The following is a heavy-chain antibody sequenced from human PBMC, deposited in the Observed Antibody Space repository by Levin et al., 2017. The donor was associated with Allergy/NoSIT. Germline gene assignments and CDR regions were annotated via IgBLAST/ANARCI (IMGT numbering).Heavy chain of an antibody. D-gene: IGHD2-15*01. Sequence: EASVKVSCKASGYTFTSYGISWVRQAPGQGLEWMGWISAYNGNTNYAQKLQGRVTMTTDTSTSTAYMELRSLRSDDTAVYYCARVVVVAATPPKGHFDYWGQGTLVTVSS. CDR3: ARVVVVAATPPKGHFDY. V-gene: IGHV1-18*01. CDR2: ISAYNGNT. J-gene: IGHJ4*02. CDR1: GYTFTSYG.